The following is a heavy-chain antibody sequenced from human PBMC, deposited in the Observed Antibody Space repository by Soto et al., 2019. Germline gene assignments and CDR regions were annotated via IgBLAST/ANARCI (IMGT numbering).Heavy chain of an antibody. CDR3: SRQSDYCSGSYPDNNY. CDR1: GYSFTSYW. J-gene: IGHJ4*02. Sequence: GESLKISCKGSGYSFTSYWISWVRQMPGKGLEWMGRIDPSDSYTNYSPSFQGHVTISADKSISTAYLQWSSLKASDTAMYYCSRQSDYCSGSYPDNNYWGQGSLGTVSS. CDR2: IDPSDSYT. D-gene: IGHD3-10*01. V-gene: IGHV5-10-1*01.